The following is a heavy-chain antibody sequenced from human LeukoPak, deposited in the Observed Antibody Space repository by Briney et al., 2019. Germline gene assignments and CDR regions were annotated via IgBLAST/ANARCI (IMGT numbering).Heavy chain of an antibody. V-gene: IGHV3-74*01. CDR1: GFTFSSYW. Sequence: GGSPRLSCAASGFTFSSYWMHWVRQAPGKGLVWVSRISSDGSDTTYADSVKGRFTISRDNAKKMLYLQMNGLRVDDTAVYYCTRAPYHGDYVSWAWGQGTLVTVSS. D-gene: IGHD4-17*01. CDR3: TRAPYHGDYVSWA. J-gene: IGHJ4*02. CDR2: ISSDGSDT.